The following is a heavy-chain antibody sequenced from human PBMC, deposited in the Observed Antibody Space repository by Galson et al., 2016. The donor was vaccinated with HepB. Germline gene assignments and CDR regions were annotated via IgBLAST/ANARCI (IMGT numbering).Heavy chain of an antibody. V-gene: IGHV3-23*01. CDR2: ISGHGGTT. Sequence: SLRLSCAASGFTFSLYAMTWVRQAPGKGLEWVSAISGHGGTTYYADSVKGRFTISRDNSKNTLYLQMNSLRAEDTALYYCAKLPSSWGYGAENYFDHWGQGTLVTVSS. CDR1: GFTFSLYA. D-gene: IGHD3-10*01. J-gene: IGHJ4*02. CDR3: AKLPSSWGYGAENYFDH.